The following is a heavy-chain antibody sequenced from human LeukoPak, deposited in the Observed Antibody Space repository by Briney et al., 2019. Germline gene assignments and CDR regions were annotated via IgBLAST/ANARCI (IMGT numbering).Heavy chain of an antibody. CDR3: ARDLAKEGYFDY. J-gene: IGHJ4*02. D-gene: IGHD6-13*01. CDR2: IRYDGSNE. CDR1: GFAFSTYG. V-gene: IGHV3-30*02. Sequence: GGSLRLSCAASGFAFSTYGMHWVRQAPGKGLEWVTLIRYDGSNEYYADSVKGRFTISRDNSKNTLYLQMNSLRAEDTAVYYCARDLAKEGYFDYWGQGTLVTVSS.